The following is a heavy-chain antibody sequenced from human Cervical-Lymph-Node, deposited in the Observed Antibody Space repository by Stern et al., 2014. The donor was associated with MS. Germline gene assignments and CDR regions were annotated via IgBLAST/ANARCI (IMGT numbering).Heavy chain of an antibody. CDR3: ARDRTHDDTSGGYYFDP. Sequence: EQLLESGAEVKKPGSSVKVSCTASGCSFSHYAMNWVRQAPGQGPEWMGWIITIGGTANYAQTFLGRVIITSDDSTSTAYMGISSRRTEDEAAYYCARDRTHDDTSGGYYFDPWGQGTLVTVSS. CDR2: IITIGGTA. CDR1: GCSFSHYA. D-gene: IGHD3-22*01. J-gene: IGHJ4*02. V-gene: IGHV1-69*01.